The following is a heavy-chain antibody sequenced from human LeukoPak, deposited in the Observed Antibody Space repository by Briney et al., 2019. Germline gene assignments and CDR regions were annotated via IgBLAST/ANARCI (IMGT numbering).Heavy chain of an antibody. CDR1: GDSVSSNSGA. CDR2: TYYRSHWYN. CDR3: ARGLYTTGWAFQY. D-gene: IGHD6-19*01. J-gene: IGHJ4*02. V-gene: IGHV6-1*01. Sequence: SQTLSLTCAISGDSVSSNSGAWNWIRQSTSRGLEYLGRTYYRSHWYNDCAPSVKSRISITSDTSKNQFSLQLNSVTPEDAAVYYCARGLYTTGWAFQYWGQGVLVAVSS.